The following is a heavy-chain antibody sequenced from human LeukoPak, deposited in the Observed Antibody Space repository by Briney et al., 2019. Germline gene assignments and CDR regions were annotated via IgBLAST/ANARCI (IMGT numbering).Heavy chain of an antibody. CDR1: GFTFSSYA. CDR2: IRGSGGSK. D-gene: IGHD5-24*01. CDR3: AKDQWLQNKGSPGFDY. J-gene: IGHJ4*02. Sequence: PGRSLRLSCAASGFTFSSYAMRWVRQAPGKGLEWVSSIRGSGGSKYYADSVKGRFTISRDNSKNTLYLQMNSLRAEDTAVYYCAKDQWLQNKGSPGFDYWGQGTLVTVSS. V-gene: IGHV3-23*01.